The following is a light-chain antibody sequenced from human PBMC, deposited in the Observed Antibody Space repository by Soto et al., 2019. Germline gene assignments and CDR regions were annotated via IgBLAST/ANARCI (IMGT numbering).Light chain of an antibody. CDR3: QHYAHNSPIT. Sequence: EIVVTQSPCALSLSPWERATLSCMASQSVSSRLAWYQQRPGQAPRLLISGASSRATGIPDRFSGSGSGTDFTLTISRLEPEDFALYYCQHYAHNSPITFGQGTRLEIK. V-gene: IGKV3-20*01. CDR2: GAS. CDR1: QSVSSR. J-gene: IGKJ5*01.